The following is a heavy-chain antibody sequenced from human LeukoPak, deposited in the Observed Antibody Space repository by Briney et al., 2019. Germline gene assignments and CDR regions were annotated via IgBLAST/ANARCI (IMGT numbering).Heavy chain of an antibody. J-gene: IGHJ6*02. V-gene: IGHV5-51*01. CDR3: ARRQTSGAVGMDV. CDR1: GYSFITYW. Sequence: GESLQISCQGSGYSFITYWIGWVRQLPGKGLEWMGIIYPGDSDTRYSPSFQGQVTISADKSISTAYLQWSSLKASDTAMYYCARRQTSGAVGMDVWGQGTTVTVSS. CDR2: IYPGDSDT. D-gene: IGHD6-19*01.